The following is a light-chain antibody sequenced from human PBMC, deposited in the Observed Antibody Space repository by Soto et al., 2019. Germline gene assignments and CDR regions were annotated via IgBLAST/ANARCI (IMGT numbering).Light chain of an antibody. CDR3: QQYGSSPT. Sequence: EIVLTQSPGTLSLSPGERATLYCRASQSVSSNHLAWYQQKPGQAPRLLIYGASSRATGIPDRFSGSGSGTDFTLTISRLEPEDFAVYYCQQYGSSPTFGGGTKVDIK. J-gene: IGKJ4*01. V-gene: IGKV3-20*01. CDR1: QSVSSNH. CDR2: GAS.